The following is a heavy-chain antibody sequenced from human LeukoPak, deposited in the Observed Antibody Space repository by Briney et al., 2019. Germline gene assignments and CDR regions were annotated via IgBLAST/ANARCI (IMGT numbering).Heavy chain of an antibody. Sequence: GGSLRLSCAASGFTFSSYSMNWVPQAPGKGLEWVSSISSSSSYIYYADSVKGRFTISRDNAKNSLYLQMNSLRAEGTAVYYCARALPSPLYSGSYADAFDIWGQGTMVTVSS. J-gene: IGHJ3*02. V-gene: IGHV3-21*01. CDR3: ARALPSPLYSGSYADAFDI. D-gene: IGHD1-26*01. CDR1: GFTFSSYS. CDR2: ISSSSSYI.